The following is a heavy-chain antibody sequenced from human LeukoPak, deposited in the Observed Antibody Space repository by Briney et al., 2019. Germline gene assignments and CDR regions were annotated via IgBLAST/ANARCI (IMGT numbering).Heavy chain of an antibody. CDR3: AKLTSD. V-gene: IGHV3-23*01. CDR2: IIVSGSTT. Sequence: GGSLRLSCAASGFTFSSYAMSWVRQAPGKGLEWVSSIIVSGSTTFYADSVKGRFTISRDNFKSTLSLQMNSLRAEDTAIYYCAKLTSDWGQGTLVTVSS. CDR1: GFTFSSYA. J-gene: IGHJ4*02.